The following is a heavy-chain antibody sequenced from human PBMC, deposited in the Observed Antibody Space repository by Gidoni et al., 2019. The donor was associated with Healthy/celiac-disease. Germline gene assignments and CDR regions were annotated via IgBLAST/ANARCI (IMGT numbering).Heavy chain of an antibody. V-gene: IGHV3-74*01. CDR3: ARAEQWLGGEDY. CDR1: GFPFSSYW. J-gene: IGHJ4*02. CDR2: INSDGSST. D-gene: IGHD6-19*01. Sequence: EVQLVESGGGLVQPGGSLRLSCAASGFPFSSYWMHWVRQAPGKGLVWVSRINSDGSSTSYADSVKGRFTISRDNAKNTLYLQMNSLRAEDTAVYYCARAEQWLGGEDYWGQGTLVTVSS.